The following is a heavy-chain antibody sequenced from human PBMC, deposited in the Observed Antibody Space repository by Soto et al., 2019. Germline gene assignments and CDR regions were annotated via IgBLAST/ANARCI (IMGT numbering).Heavy chain of an antibody. CDR1: GYTFTTHA. V-gene: IGHV1-3*01. CDR3: ARGKGMEENYYYYGLDI. CDR2: INGGTGQT. J-gene: IGHJ6*02. Sequence: GASVKVSCKASGYTFTTHAMHCVRQSRVQSLDWMGWINGGTGQTKHSQRFQGRVNITRDTSASTAYMELSSLRSEDTAVYYCARGKGMEENYYYYGLDIWGQGTTVTVSS. D-gene: IGHD1-1*01.